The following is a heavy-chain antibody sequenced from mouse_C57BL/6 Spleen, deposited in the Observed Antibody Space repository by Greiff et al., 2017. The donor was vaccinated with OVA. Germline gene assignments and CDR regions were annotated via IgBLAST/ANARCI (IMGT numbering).Heavy chain of an antibody. CDR1: GFTFSSYA. CDR2: ISSGGDYI. J-gene: IGHJ4*01. CDR3: TRDYGYDAMDY. D-gene: IGHD1-1*02. V-gene: IGHV5-9-1*02. Sequence: EVKVEESGEGLVKPGGSLKLSCAASGFTFSSYAMSWVRQTPEKRLEWVAYISSGGDYIYYADTVKGRFTISRDNARNTLYLQMSSLKSEDTAMYYCTRDYGYDAMDYWGQGTSVTVSS.